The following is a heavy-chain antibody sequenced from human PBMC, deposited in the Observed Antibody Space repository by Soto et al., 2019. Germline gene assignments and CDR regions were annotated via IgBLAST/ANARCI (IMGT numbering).Heavy chain of an antibody. CDR1: GFTFTIYG. V-gene: IGHV3-30*18. CDR2: ISYDGGNK. D-gene: IGHD6-13*01. J-gene: IGHJ4*02. CDR3: AKDRTEATGGINY. Sequence: SLRLSCVASGFTFTIYGMHWVRQAPGKGLEWVAVISYDGGNKYYADSVKGRSTISRDNSKNTLYLQMNSLRAEDTAVYYCAKDRTEATGGINYWGQGTLVTVSS.